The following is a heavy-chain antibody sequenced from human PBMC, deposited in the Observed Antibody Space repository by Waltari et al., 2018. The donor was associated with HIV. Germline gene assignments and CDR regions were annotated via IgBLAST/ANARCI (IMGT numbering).Heavy chain of an antibody. CDR2: LYNEGRT. Sequence: EVQLVESGGGLVQPGGSLRLSCAASGLSVSDNYMSWVRLAPGKGLQWVYFLYNEGRTQYIDSVKGRLTIFRDNSKNALYLQMNSLRVYDTAVYYCARMKRSYGSGQARYFYFGMDVWGQGTTVIVSS. CDR3: ARMKRSYGSGQARYFYFGMDV. CDR1: GLSVSDNY. J-gene: IGHJ6*02. D-gene: IGHD3-10*01. V-gene: IGHV3-53*01.